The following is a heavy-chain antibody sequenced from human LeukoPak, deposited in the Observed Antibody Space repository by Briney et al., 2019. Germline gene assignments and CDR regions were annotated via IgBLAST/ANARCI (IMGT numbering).Heavy chain of an antibody. Sequence: ASVKVSCKASGGTFSSYAISWVRQAPGQGLEWMGWMNPNSGNTGYAQKFQGRVTMTRNTSISTAYMELSSLRSEDTAVYYCARGHKQWLSYYYYMDVWGKGTTVTISS. D-gene: IGHD6-19*01. CDR2: MNPNSGNT. J-gene: IGHJ6*03. V-gene: IGHV1-8*02. CDR1: GGTFSSYA. CDR3: ARGHKQWLSYYYYMDV.